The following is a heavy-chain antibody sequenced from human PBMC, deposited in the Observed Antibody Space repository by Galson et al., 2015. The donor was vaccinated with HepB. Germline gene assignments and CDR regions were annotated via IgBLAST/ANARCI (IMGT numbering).Heavy chain of an antibody. Sequence: SLRLSCAASGFTFNHYGMNWVRQAPGKGLEWVSSVTGSRSFLQYADSVKGRFTISRDHANHSLFLKMNSLRAEDSAGYYCARDLKAGGYNHGTNWFDPWGQGTLVTVSS. CDR2: VTGSRSFL. V-gene: IGHV3-21*01. J-gene: IGHJ5*02. CDR3: ARDLKAGGYNHGTNWFDP. D-gene: IGHD5-24*01. CDR1: GFTFNHYG.